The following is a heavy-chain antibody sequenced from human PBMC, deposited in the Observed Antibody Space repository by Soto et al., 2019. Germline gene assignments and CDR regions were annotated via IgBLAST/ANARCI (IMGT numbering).Heavy chain of an antibody. CDR2: IIPFFGTT. D-gene: IGHD3-10*01. CDR3: ASYEMLRGYYYYGLDV. V-gene: IGHV1-69*13. Sequence: SVKVSCKASGGTFKNYCFSWVREAPGQGLEWTGGIIPFFGTTNYAQNFQGRATITAVESTTTAYMELSSLRSEDTAVYYCASYEMLRGYYYYGLDVWGQGTTVTVSS. J-gene: IGHJ6*02. CDR1: GGTFKNYC.